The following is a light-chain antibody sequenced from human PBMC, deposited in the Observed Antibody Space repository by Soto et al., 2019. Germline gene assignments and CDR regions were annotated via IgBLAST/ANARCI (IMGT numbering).Light chain of an antibody. CDR3: SSYTSSSTLYV. Sequence: QSVLTQPASVSGSPGQSITISCTGTSSDVGGYNYVSWYQQHPGKAPKLMIYEVSNRPSGVSKRFSGSKSGNTASLTISGRQAEDEADYYCSSYTSSSTLYVFGTGTKLTVL. J-gene: IGLJ1*01. CDR1: SSDVGGYNY. CDR2: EVS. V-gene: IGLV2-14*01.